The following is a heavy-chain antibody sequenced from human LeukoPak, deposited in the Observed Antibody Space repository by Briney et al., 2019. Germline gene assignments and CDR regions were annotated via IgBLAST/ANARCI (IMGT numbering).Heavy chain of an antibody. D-gene: IGHD2-2*02. CDR3: ARHTPSPYYFDY. V-gene: IGHV4-34*01. Sequence: PSETLSLTCAVYGASFSGHYWSWIRQPPGKRLEWIGQINHSGSTNYNPSLKSRVTISIDTSNNQFSLKLTSVTAADTAVYSCARHTPSPYYFDYWGQGTLVTVSS. J-gene: IGHJ4*02. CDR2: INHSGST. CDR1: GASFSGHY.